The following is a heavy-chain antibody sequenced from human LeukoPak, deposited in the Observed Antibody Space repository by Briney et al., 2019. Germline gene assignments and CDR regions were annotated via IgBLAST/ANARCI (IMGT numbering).Heavy chain of an antibody. CDR1: GFTFSDYY. V-gene: IGHV4-4*07. Sequence: PGGSLRLSCAASGFTFSDYYMSWIRQPAGKGLEWIGRIYTSGSTNYNPSLKSRVTMSVDTSKNQFSLKLSSVTAADTAVYYCARHQWVPAFDIWGQGTMVTVSS. CDR2: IYTSGST. J-gene: IGHJ3*02. CDR3: ARHQWVPAFDI. D-gene: IGHD1-26*01.